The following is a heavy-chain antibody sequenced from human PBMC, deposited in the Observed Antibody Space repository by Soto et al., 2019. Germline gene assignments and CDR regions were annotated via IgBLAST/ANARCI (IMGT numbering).Heavy chain of an antibody. CDR1: GGSISSGGYS. CDR3: ASASGDLVYYYGMDV. CDR2: IYHSGST. D-gene: IGHD7-27*01. Sequence: SETLSLTCAVSGGSISSGGYSWSWIRQPPGKGLEWIGYIYHSGSTYYHPSLKSRVTISVDRSKNQFSLKLSSVTAADTAVYYCASASGDLVYYYGMDVWGQGTTVTVSS. J-gene: IGHJ6*02. V-gene: IGHV4-30-2*01.